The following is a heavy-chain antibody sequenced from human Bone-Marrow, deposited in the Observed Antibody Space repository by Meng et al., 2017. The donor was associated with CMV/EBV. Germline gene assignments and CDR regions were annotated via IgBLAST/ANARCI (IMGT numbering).Heavy chain of an antibody. J-gene: IGHJ6*02. CDR1: GFTFSSYA. V-gene: IGHV3-64*02. CDR3: ARDVWLLHFYGMDV. Sequence: GGSLRLPCPASGFTFSSYAMRCVRQAPGKGLEYVSAISSNGGSTYYADSVKGRFTISRENSKNMQYLQMGSLRAEDMAAYYCARDVWLLHFYGMDVWGHGTTVTVSS. CDR2: ISSNGGST. D-gene: IGHD3-22*01.